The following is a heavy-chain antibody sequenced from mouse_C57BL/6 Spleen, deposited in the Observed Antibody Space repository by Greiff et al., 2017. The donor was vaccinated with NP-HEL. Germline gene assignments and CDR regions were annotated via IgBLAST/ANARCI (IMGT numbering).Heavy chain of an antibody. CDR1: GYAFTNYL. Sequence: QVQLQQSGAELVRPGTSVKVSCKASGYAFTNYLIEWVKQRPGQGLEWIGVINPGSGGTNYNEKFKGKATLTADKSSSTAYMQLSSLTSEDSAVYFCARGGGSSYPYYAMDDWGQGTSVTVSS. J-gene: IGHJ4*01. V-gene: IGHV1-54*01. CDR3: ARGGGSSYPYYAMDD. D-gene: IGHD1-1*01. CDR2: INPGSGGT.